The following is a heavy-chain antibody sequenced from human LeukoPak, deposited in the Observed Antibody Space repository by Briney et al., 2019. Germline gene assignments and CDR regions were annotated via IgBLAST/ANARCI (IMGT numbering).Heavy chain of an antibody. V-gene: IGHV1-69*13. CDR3: ARGPYYGSGSYSDTYYFDY. CDR2: IIPIFGTA. D-gene: IGHD3-10*01. CDR1: GATFSSYA. J-gene: IGHJ4*02. Sequence: ASVKGSCKASGATFSSYAISWVRQAPGQGLEWMGGIIPIFGTANYAQKFQGRVTITAGESTSTAYMELSSLRSEDTAVYYCARGPYYGSGSYSDTYYFDYWGQGTLVTVSS.